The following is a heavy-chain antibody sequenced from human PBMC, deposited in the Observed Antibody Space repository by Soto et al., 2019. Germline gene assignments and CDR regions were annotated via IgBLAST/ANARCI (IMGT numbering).Heavy chain of an antibody. V-gene: IGHV1-3*01. J-gene: IGHJ6*02. CDR3: AREAYYDILTGYPLYYYYGMDV. D-gene: IGHD3-9*01. CDR2: INAGNGNT. CDR1: GYTFTSYA. Sequence: ASVKVSCKASGYTFTSYAMHWVRQAPGQRLEWMGWINAGNGNTKYSQKFRGRVTITRDTSASTAYMELSSLRSEDTAVYYCAREAYYDILTGYPLYYYYGMDVWGQGTTVTVSS.